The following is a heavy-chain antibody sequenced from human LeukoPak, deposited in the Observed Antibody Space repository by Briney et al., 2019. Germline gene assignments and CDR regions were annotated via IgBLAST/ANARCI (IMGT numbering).Heavy chain of an antibody. Sequence: GGSLRLSCAASGFTFSSYSMNWVRQAPGKGLEWVSSISSSSSYIYYAGSVKGRFTISRDNAKNSLYLQMNSLRAEDTAVYYCARGEDYDILTGYSPIGYFDYWGQGTLVTVSS. CDR3: ARGEDYDILTGYSPIGYFDY. J-gene: IGHJ4*02. CDR2: ISSSSSYI. D-gene: IGHD3-9*01. CDR1: GFTFSSYS. V-gene: IGHV3-21*01.